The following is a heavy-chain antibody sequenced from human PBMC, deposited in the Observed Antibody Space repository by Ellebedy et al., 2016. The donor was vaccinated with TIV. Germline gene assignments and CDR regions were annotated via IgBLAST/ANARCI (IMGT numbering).Heavy chain of an antibody. D-gene: IGHD3-22*01. Sequence: PGGSLRLSCAGSGFNFGAYSINWVRQAPGKGLDWLSYIAVRTSLLYYANSVKGRFTISRDNAKNSAFMQMSNLGDEDTAVYYCVRWGDYEGWDLWGQGTLVSVSS. V-gene: IGHV3-48*02. J-gene: IGHJ4*02. CDR2: IAVRTSLL. CDR3: VRWGDYEGWDL. CDR1: GFNFGAYS.